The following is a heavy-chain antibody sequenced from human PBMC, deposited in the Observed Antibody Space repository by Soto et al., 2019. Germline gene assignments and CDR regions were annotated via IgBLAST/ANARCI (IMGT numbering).Heavy chain of an antibody. D-gene: IGHD3-16*01. Sequence: EAQLLESGGGLVQPGGSLRLSCAASGFTFSSYAMSWARQAPGKGLEWVSGISGSGGSTYYADSVQGRFTISRDNSKKGLYLQMTSFRAENTAVYYCARGLGGGPTSYGLGVWGQGNTVIVCS. V-gene: IGHV3-23*01. J-gene: IGHJ6*02. CDR3: ARGLGGGPTSYGLGV. CDR1: GFTFSSYA. CDR2: ISGSGGST.